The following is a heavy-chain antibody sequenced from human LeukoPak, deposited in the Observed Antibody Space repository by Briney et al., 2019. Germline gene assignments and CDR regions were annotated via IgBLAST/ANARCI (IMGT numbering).Heavy chain of an antibody. D-gene: IGHD6-13*01. CDR3: ARDQRYSEAFDI. CDR1: GFTFSSYG. CDR2: ISYDGSNK. J-gene: IGHJ3*02. Sequence: GGSLRLSCAASGFTFSSYGMHWVRQAPGKGLEWVAVISYDGSNKYYADSVKGRFTISRDNSKNTLYLQMNSLRAEDTAVYYCARDQRYSEAFDIWGQGTMVTVSS. V-gene: IGHV3-30*03.